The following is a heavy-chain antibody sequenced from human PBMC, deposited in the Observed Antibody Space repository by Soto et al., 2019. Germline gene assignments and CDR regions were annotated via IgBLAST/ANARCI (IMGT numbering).Heavy chain of an antibody. CDR2: ISGNGGGA. J-gene: IGHJ4*02. V-gene: IGHV3-23*01. CDR3: VKRGCSSDSALRNFDY. Sequence: EVQLLESGGGLVQPGGSLRLSCAASGFTFSNCAMSWVRQAPGKGLEWVSTISGNGGGAYYADSVKGRFTISRDNSKNTLYLRMNSLRAEDTAVYYCVKRGCSSDSALRNFDYWGQGTLVTVSS. D-gene: IGHD6-19*01. CDR1: GFTFSNCA.